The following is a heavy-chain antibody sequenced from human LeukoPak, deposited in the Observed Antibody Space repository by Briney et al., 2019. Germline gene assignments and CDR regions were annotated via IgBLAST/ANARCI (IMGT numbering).Heavy chain of an antibody. CDR1: GYTFISYD. Sequence: GASVEVSCKASGYTFISYDINWVRQATGQGLEWMGYMNPNSGNTRHAQKFQGRVTMTRNTSISTAYMELSSLRSEDTAVYYCTRVPRTAVGIWGQGTMVTVSS. J-gene: IGHJ3*02. CDR2: MNPNSGNT. CDR3: TRVPRTAVGI. D-gene: IGHD6-19*01. V-gene: IGHV1-8*01.